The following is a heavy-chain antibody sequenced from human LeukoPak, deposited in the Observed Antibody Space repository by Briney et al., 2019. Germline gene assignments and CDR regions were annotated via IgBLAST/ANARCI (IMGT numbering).Heavy chain of an antibody. J-gene: IGHJ4*02. V-gene: IGHV3-30*18. CDR2: ISYDGSNK. D-gene: IGHD4-23*01. CDR1: GFTFSNYA. Sequence: GGSLRLSCAASGFTFSNYAMRWVRQAPGKGLEWVTIISYDGSNKYYADSVKGRFTISRDNSKNTLYLQMNSLRAEDTAVYYCAKNGGGKRRYFDYWGQGTLVTVSS. CDR3: AKNGGGKRRYFDY.